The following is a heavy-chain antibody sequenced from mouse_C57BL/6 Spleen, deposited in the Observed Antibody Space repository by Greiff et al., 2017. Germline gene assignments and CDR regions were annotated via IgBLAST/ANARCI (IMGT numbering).Heavy chain of an antibody. V-gene: IGHV6-3*01. CDR2: IRLKSDNYAT. Sequence: EVQGVESGGGLVQPGGSMKLSCVASGFTFSNYWMNWVRQSPEKGLEWVAQIRLKSDNYATHYAESVKGRFTISRDDSKSSVYLQMNNLRAEDTGIYYCTGSYSNYVRFAYWGQGTLVTVSA. CDR3: TGSYSNYVRFAY. D-gene: IGHD2-5*01. CDR1: GFTFSNYW. J-gene: IGHJ3*01.